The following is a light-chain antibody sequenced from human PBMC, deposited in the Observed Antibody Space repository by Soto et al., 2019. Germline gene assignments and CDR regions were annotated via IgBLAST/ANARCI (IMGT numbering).Light chain of an antibody. CDR2: AVS. J-gene: IGKJ5*01. Sequence: EIELTQSPGTLSLSPGERATLSCRASQYVSSSFLAWYQQKPGQAPRLLIYAVSTRATGIPPRFTGGGSGTDFTLSISSLQSEDFAVYYCQQYNKWPSITFGQGTRLRL. CDR3: QQYNKWPSIT. V-gene: IGKV3-15*01. CDR1: QYVSSS.